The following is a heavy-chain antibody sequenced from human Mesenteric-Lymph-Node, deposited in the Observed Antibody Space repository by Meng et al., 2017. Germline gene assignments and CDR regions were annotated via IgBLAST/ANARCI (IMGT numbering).Heavy chain of an antibody. Sequence: SETRSLTGTVSGGSISSSSYYWGWSRQPPGKGLEWIGSIYYSGSTYYNPSLKSRVTISVDTSKNQFSLQLRSVTAADTAVYYCARDRRFLYSYGPWPTDYWGQGTLVTVSS. CDR3: ARDRRFLYSYGPWPTDY. CDR2: IYYSGST. D-gene: IGHD5-18*01. CDR1: GGSISSSSYY. J-gene: IGHJ4*02. V-gene: IGHV4-39*07.